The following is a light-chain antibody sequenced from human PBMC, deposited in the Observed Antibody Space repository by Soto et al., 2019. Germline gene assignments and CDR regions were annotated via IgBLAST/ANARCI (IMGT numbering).Light chain of an antibody. V-gene: IGKV1-9*01. Sequence: DIQLTQSPSFLSASVGDRVTITCRASQGIRSFLAWYQQKPGKAPKLLIYAASTLQSGVPSRFSGSGSGTEFTLTISSLQPEDFATYYYEEVNSYPRTFGQGTKVEIK. CDR3: EEVNSYPRT. CDR2: AAS. J-gene: IGKJ1*01. CDR1: QGIRSF.